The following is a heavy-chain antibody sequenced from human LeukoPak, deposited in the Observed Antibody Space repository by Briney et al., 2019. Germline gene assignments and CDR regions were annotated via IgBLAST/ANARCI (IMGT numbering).Heavy chain of an antibody. D-gene: IGHD3-16*01. CDR2: INHSGST. CDR3: ARGPRGASAVSSAPEPFDY. Sequence: SETLSLTCTVSGGSISSGGYYWRWIRQPPGKGLEWIGEINHSGSTNYNPSLKSRVTISVDTSKNQFSLKLSSVTAADTAVYYCARGPRGASAVSSAPEPFDYWGQGTLVTVSP. J-gene: IGHJ4*02. V-gene: IGHV4-39*07. CDR1: GGSISSGGYY.